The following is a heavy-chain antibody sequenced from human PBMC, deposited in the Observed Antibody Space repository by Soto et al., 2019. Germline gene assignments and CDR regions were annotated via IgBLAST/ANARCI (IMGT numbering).Heavy chain of an antibody. J-gene: IGHJ6*03. V-gene: IGHV4-59*08. CDR3: ARLAGLVPGIAVAGNYYYYYMDV. CDR2: IYYSGST. CDR1: GGSISSYY. Sequence: SETLSLTCTVSGGSISSYYWSWIRQPPGKGLEWIGYIYYSGSTNYNPSLKSRVTISVDTSKNQFSLKLSSVTAADTAVYYCARLAGLVPGIAVAGNYYYYYMDVWGKGTTVTVSS. D-gene: IGHD6-19*01.